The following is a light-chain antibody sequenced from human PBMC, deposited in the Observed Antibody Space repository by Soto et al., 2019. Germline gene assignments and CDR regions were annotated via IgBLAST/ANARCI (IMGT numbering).Light chain of an antibody. J-gene: IGLJ1*01. CDR3: NSCTSTNTYV. CDR2: DVI. Sequence: QSALTQPASVSGSPGQSITISCTGTGSDIGFYDFVSWYQQHPGKAPKLMIYDVINRPSGVPNRFSGSNSGNTAALTIAWLQAEDESDYYGNSCTSTNTYVFGTGTKLTVL. CDR1: GSDIGFYDF. V-gene: IGLV2-14*03.